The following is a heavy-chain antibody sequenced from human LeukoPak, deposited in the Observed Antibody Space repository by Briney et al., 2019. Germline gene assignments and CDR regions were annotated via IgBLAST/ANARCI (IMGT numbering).Heavy chain of an antibody. CDR1: GYIFTGYY. CDR2: MNPNSGDT. V-gene: IGHV1-2*02. Sequence: ASVNVSCKASGYIFTGYYVHWVRQAPGQGLEWMGWMNPNSGDTNYAQKFQGRVTMTRDTSITTAYVELSSLTSDDAAVYCCARGRYGLLSGYDYWGQGAMVTVSS. D-gene: IGHD3-22*01. J-gene: IGHJ4*02. CDR3: ARGRYGLLSGYDY.